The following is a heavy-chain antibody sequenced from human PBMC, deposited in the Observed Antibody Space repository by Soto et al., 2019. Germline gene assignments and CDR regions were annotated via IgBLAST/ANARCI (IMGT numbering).Heavy chain of an antibody. CDR2: IYYSGST. V-gene: IGHV4-61*01. J-gene: IGHJ6*02. CDR3: AREDRGYSYGYRGYYYYYYGMDV. D-gene: IGHD5-18*01. CDR1: GCSVSSGSYY. Sequence: AETLSLTCTVSGCSVSSGSYYWIWIRQPPGKGLEWIGYIYYSGSTNYNPSLKSRVTISVDTSKNQFSLKLSSVTAADTAVYYCAREDRGYSYGYRGYYYYYYGMDVWGQGTTVTVSS.